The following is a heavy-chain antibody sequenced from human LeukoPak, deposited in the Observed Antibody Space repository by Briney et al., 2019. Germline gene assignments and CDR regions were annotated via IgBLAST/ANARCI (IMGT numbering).Heavy chain of an antibody. D-gene: IGHD6-13*01. V-gene: IGHV4-59*01. CDR2: ISYSETT. CDR3: ARDRAGYSSPI. CDR1: GGSISSFY. Sequence: SETLSLTCTVSGGSISSFYWSWIRQPPGKGLEYIGYISYSETTSYNPSLKSRVTISVDTSKNQFSLKLSSVTAADTAVYYCARDRAGYSSPIWGQGTLVTVSA. J-gene: IGHJ4*02.